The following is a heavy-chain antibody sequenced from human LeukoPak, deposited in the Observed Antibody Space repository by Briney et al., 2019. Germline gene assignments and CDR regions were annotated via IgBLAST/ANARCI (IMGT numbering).Heavy chain of an antibody. CDR3: ARQRAGYTTGWYSFDY. D-gene: IGHD6-19*01. Sequence: KASETLSLTCTVSGGSISSYYWSWIRQPPGKGLEWIGFVYYSGSTYYNPSLKSRVTISVDTSKNQVSLKLSSVTAADTAVYYCARQRAGYTTGWYSFDYWGQGTRVTVSS. CDR2: VYYSGST. J-gene: IGHJ4*02. CDR1: GGSISSYY. V-gene: IGHV4-59*08.